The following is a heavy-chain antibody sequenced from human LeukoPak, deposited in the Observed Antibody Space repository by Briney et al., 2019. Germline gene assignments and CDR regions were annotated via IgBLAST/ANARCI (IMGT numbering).Heavy chain of an antibody. CDR2: FGTRSTSI. J-gene: IGHJ4*02. CDR1: GFTFSSYW. V-gene: IGHV3-21*01. Sequence: PGGSLRLSCAASGFTFSSYWMHWIRQAPGKGLEWVSSFGTRSTSIYHAGSVKGRFAISRDNAKNLLYLQMNSLRAEDTALYYCAREVSEGFDFWGQGTLVTVSS. D-gene: IGHD3-22*01. CDR3: AREVSEGFDF.